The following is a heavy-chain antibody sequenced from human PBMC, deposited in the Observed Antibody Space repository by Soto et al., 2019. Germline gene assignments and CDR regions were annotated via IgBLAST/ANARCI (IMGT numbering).Heavy chain of an antibody. D-gene: IGHD6-13*01. V-gene: IGHV4-4*02. J-gene: IGHJ5*02. CDR1: GGSISSSNW. Sequence: SETLSLTCAVSGGSISSSNWWSWVRQPPGKGLEWIGEIYHSGSTNYNPSLKSRVTISVDKSKNQFSLKLSSVTAADTAVYYCAGVGKQQLPLELGTNWFDPWGQGTLVTVSS. CDR3: AGVGKQQLPLELGTNWFDP. CDR2: IYHSGST.